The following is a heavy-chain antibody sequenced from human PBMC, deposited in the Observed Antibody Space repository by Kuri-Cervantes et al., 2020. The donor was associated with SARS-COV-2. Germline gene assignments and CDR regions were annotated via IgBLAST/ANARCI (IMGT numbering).Heavy chain of an antibody. CDR3: ARLGAFDI. J-gene: IGHJ3*02. V-gene: IGHV4-38-2*01. CDR2: IYYSGST. Sequence: GSLRLSCAVSGYSISSGYYWGWIRQPPGKGLEWIGYIYYSGSTNYNPSLKSRVTISVDTSKNQFSLKLSSVTAAGTAVYYCARLGAFDIWGQGTMVTVSS. CDR1: GYSISSGYY.